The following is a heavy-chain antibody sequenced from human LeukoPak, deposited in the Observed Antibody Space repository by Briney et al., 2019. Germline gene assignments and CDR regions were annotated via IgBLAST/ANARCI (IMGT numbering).Heavy chain of an antibody. CDR1: GFTFSSYA. Sequence: GRSLRLSCAASGFTFSSYAMHWVRQAPGKGLEWVAVISYDGSKKYYADAVKGRFTISRDNSKNTLYLQMNSLRAEDSAVYYCATGPYYYDSSGSDYWGQGTLVTVSS. J-gene: IGHJ4*02. CDR2: ISYDGSKK. V-gene: IGHV3-30-3*01. CDR3: ATGPYYYDSSGSDY. D-gene: IGHD3-22*01.